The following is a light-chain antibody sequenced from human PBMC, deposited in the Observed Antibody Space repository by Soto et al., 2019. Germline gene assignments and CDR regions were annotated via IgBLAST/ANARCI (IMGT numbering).Light chain of an antibody. CDR2: HVS. CDR3: SSYTSTSTYV. V-gene: IGLV2-14*03. J-gene: IGLJ1*01. CDR1: SSDVGGYNY. Sequence: QSALTQPASVSGSPGQSITISCTGTSSDVGGYNYVSCYQHYPGKAPKLMIYHVSDRPSGVSNRFSGSKSGNSDSLSISGLQGEDEGYYYCSSYTSTSTYVFGTGTKLTVL.